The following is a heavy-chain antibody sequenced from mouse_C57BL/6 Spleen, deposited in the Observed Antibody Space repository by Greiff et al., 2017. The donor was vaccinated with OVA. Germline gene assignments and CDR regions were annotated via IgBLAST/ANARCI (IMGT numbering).Heavy chain of an antibody. J-gene: IGHJ2*01. D-gene: IGHD3-1*01. CDR2: IYPGDGDT. CDR1: GYAFSSSW. Sequence: QVQLKQSGPELVKPGASVKISCKASGYAFSSSWMNWVKQRPGKGLEWIGRIYPGDGDTNYTGKFKGKATLTAEKSSSTAYMQLSSLTSEDSAVDFCARRGGNSDYFDYWGQGTTLTVSS. V-gene: IGHV1-82*01. CDR3: ARRGGNSDYFDY.